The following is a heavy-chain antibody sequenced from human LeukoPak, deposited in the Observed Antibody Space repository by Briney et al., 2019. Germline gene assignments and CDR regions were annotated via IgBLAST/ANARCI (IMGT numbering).Heavy chain of an antibody. V-gene: IGHV3-74*01. J-gene: IGHJ2*01. CDR2: INTDGSGT. D-gene: IGHD6-19*01. Sequence: GGSLRLSCAASGFTFSSYWMHWVRQAPGMGLVWVSHINTDGSGTRYADSVKGRFTISRDNAKNTLYLQMNSLRAEDTAVYYCAKDLGGGSGCYDLWGRGTLVTVSS. CDR1: GFTFSSYW. CDR3: AKDLGGGSGCYDL.